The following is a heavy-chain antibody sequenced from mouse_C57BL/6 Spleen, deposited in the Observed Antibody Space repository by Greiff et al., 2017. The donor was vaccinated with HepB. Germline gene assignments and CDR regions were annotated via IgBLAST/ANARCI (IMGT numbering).Heavy chain of an antibody. CDR3: GGWLQAMDY. CDR1: GFAFNTYA. J-gene: IGHJ4*01. D-gene: IGHD2-2*01. CDR2: IRSKSSNYAT. V-gene: IGHV10-3*01. Sequence: EVQVVESGGGLVQPKGSLKLSCAASGFAFNTYAMHWVRQAPGKGLEWVARIRSKSSNYATYYADSVKDRFTISRDDSQSMLYLQMNNLKTEDTAMYYCGGWLQAMDYWGQGTSVTVSS.